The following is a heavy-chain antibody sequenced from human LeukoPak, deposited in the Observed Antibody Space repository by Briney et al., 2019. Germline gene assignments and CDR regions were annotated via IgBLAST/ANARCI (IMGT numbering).Heavy chain of an antibody. CDR1: GGSIRSGDYY. J-gene: IGHJ6*02. D-gene: IGHD3-10*01. Sequence: SETLSLTCTVSGGSIRSGDYYWSWVRQHPGEGLEWIGFIFYSGSTSYNPSLKSRVTMSVDTSKNQFSLNLRSVTAADTAVYYCARDRVLSLSMVRDTCYGMDVWGQGTTVTVSS. CDR3: ARDRVLSLSMVRDTCYGMDV. CDR2: IFYSGST. V-gene: IGHV4-31*03.